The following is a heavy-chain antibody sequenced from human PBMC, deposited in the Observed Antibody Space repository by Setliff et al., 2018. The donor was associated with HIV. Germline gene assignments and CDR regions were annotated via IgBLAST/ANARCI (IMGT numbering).Heavy chain of an antibody. CDR1: RDSINGHW. D-gene: IGHD3-9*01. V-gene: IGHV4-59*11. CDR3: ARYKCINFACVGFDI. Sequence: SETLSLTCTVSRDSINGHWWSWIRQPPGKGLEWTGSIHYSGITHYNPSLKSRLTRSVDTSKNQVSLKLTSATAADTAVYYCARYKCINFACVGFDIWGQGTVVTVSS. CDR2: IHYSGIT. J-gene: IGHJ3*02.